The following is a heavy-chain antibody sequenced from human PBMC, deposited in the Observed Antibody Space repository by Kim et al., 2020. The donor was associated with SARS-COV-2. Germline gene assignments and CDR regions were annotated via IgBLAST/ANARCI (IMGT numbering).Heavy chain of an antibody. CDR3: ARVLDRFLTTVNYHFDY. CDR1: GYTFTSYA. Sequence: ASVKVSCKASGYTFTSYAMNWVRQAPGQGLEWMGWINTNTGNPTYAQGFTGRFVFSLDTSVSTAYLQISSLKAEDTAVYYCARVLDRFLTTVNYHFDYWGQGTLVTVSS. D-gene: IGHD4-17*01. V-gene: IGHV7-4-1*02. CDR2: INTNTGNP. J-gene: IGHJ4*02.